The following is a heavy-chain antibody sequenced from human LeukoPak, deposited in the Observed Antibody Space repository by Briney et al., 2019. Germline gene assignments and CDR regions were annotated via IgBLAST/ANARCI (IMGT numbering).Heavy chain of an antibody. D-gene: IGHD3-10*01. Sequence: SETLSLTCTVSGGSISSSSYYWGWIRQPPGKGLEWIGSIYYSGSTYYNPSLKSRVTISVDTSKNQFSLKLSSVTAADTAVYYCATGSYYNVGFDYWGQGTPVAVSS. CDR3: ATGSYYNVGFDY. J-gene: IGHJ4*02. CDR1: GGSISSSSYY. CDR2: IYYSGST. V-gene: IGHV4-39*01.